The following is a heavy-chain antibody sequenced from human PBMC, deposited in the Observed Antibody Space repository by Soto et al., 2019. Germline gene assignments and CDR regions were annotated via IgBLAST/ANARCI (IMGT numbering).Heavy chain of an antibody. D-gene: IGHD6-19*01. CDR3: ARVRRSGWHPIDY. J-gene: IGHJ4*02. V-gene: IGHV3-74*01. CDR2: INNDGSTT. Sequence: EGSLRLSCAASGFTFSSYWMHWVRQAPGKGLVWVSRINNDGSTTTYADSVKGRFTISRDNAENTLYLQMNSLRAEDTAVYYCARVRRSGWHPIDYCGQGTLVTASS. CDR1: GFTFSSYW.